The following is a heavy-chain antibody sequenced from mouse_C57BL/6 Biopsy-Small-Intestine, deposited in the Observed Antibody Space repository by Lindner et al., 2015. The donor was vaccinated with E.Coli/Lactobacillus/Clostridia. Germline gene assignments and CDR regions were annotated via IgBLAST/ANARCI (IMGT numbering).Heavy chain of an antibody. J-gene: IGHJ4*01. Sequence: SVKVSCKVSGGIFNTFAINWVRQAPGQGLEWVGGTIPVSDTPDYAQKFQGRVTITADESTRTAYMELSSLTSEDTAVYYCATKRDTAMVWGLDYWGQGTLVTVSS. D-gene: IGHD1-1*02. CDR3: ATKRDTAMVWGLDY. V-gene: IGHV1-81*01. CDR2: TIPVSDTP. CDR1: GGIFNTFA.